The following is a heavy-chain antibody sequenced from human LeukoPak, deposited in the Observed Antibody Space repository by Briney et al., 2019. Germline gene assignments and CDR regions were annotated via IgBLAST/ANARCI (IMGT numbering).Heavy chain of an antibody. CDR3: VRVDNGGNYFDY. CDR1: GGSFSGYY. CDR2: INHSGST. V-gene: IGHV4-34*01. J-gene: IGHJ4*02. Sequence: PSETLSLTCAVYGGSFSGYYWSWIRQPPGKGLECIGEINHSGSTNYNPSLKSRVTISLDTSKNQFSLRLSSVTAADTAVYYCVRVDNGGNYFDYWGQGTLVTVSS. D-gene: IGHD4-23*01.